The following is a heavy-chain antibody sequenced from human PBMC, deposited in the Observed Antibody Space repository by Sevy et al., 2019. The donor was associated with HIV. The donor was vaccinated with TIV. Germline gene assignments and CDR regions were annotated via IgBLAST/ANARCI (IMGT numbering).Heavy chain of an antibody. Sequence: GGSLRLSCAASGFTFSSYAMSWVRQAPGKGLEWVSAISGSGGSTYYADSVKGRFTISRDNSKNTLYLQMNSLRAEDKAVYYCAKGAAAAGTRGYYFDYWGQGTLVTVSS. D-gene: IGHD6-13*01. J-gene: IGHJ4*02. CDR1: GFTFSSYA. V-gene: IGHV3-23*01. CDR3: AKGAAAAGTRGYYFDY. CDR2: ISGSGGST.